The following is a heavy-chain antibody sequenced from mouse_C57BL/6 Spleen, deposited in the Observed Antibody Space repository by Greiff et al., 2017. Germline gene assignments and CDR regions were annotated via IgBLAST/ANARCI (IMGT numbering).Heavy chain of an antibody. V-gene: IGHV1-82*01. D-gene: IGHD2-4*01. CDR1: GYAFSSSW. Sequence: QVQLKESGPELVKPGASVKISCKASGYAFSSSWMNWVKQRPGKGLEWIGRIYPGDGDTNYNGKFKGKATLTADKSSSTAYMQLSSLTSEDSAVYFCARRGDYEDYYAMDYWGQGTSVTVSS. J-gene: IGHJ4*01. CDR2: IYPGDGDT. CDR3: ARRGDYEDYYAMDY.